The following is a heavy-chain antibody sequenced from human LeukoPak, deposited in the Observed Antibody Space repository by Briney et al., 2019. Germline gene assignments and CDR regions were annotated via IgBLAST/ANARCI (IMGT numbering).Heavy chain of an antibody. D-gene: IGHD3-10*01. Sequence: GESLKISCKGSGYSFTSYWIGWVRQMPGKGLEWMGIIYPGDSDTRYSPSFQSQVTISADKSISTAYLQWSSLKASDTAMYYCARAPPGDYYGSGSYAFDIWGQGTMVTVSS. V-gene: IGHV5-51*01. CDR3: ARAPPGDYYGSGSYAFDI. J-gene: IGHJ3*02. CDR1: GYSFTSYW. CDR2: IYPGDSDT.